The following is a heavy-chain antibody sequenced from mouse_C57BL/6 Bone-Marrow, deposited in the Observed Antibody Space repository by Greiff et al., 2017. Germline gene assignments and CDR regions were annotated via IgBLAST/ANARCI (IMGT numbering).Heavy chain of an antibody. Sequence: QVQLQQSGPGLVQPSQSLSITCTVSGFSLTSYGVHWVRQSPGKGLEWLGVIWSGGSTDYNAAFISRLSISKDNSKSQVFFKMNSLQADDTAIYYCARLRYYGSTYYYAMDYWGQGTSVTVSS. V-gene: IGHV2-2*01. J-gene: IGHJ4*01. CDR3: ARLRYYGSTYYYAMDY. CDR1: GFSLTSYG. CDR2: IWSGGST. D-gene: IGHD1-1*01.